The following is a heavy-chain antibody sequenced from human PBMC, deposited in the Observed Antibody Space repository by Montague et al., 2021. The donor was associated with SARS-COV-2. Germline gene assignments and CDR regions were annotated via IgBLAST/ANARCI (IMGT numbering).Heavy chain of an antibody. V-gene: IGHV3-20*04. CDR3: VRGFRNGPFDV. CDR1: GSTFDDYG. CDR2: ITRNGDST. D-gene: IGHD1-14*01. Sequence: SLRLSCAASGSTFDDYGMSWVRQGPGKGPEWVSGITRNGDSTDFADSVKGRFTISRDNAKNSLYLQMNSLRAEDTALYYCVRGFRNGPFDVWGQGTLVSVSS. J-gene: IGHJ4*02.